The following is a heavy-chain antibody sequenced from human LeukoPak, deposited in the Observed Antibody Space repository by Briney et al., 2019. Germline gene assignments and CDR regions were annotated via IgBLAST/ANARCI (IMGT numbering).Heavy chain of an antibody. CDR3: ARRNYDYVWGSYRYSDY. D-gene: IGHD3-16*02. Sequence: GGSLRLSRAASGFTFSSYWMSWVRQAPGKGLEWVANIKQDGSEKYYVDSVKGRFTISRDNAKNSLYLQMNSLRAEDTAVYYCARRNYDYVWGSYRYSDYWGQGTLVTVSS. V-gene: IGHV3-7*01. CDR1: GFTFSSYW. CDR2: IKQDGSEK. J-gene: IGHJ4*02.